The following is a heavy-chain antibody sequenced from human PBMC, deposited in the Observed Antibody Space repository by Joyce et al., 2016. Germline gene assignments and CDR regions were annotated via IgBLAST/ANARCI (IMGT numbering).Heavy chain of an antibody. CDR3: ARALGWDSNSCHDY. CDR1: GFTFSNYG. CDR2: ISYDGSNK. J-gene: IGHJ4*02. V-gene: IGHV3-30*03. Sequence: QVQLVESGGGVVQPGRSLRLSCAASGFTFSNYGMHWVRQARGKGLEWVAVISYDGSNKYYVDSVKGRFTISRDNSKNTLYLQMNSLRPEDTAVYYCARALGWDSNSCHDYWGQGTLVTVSS. D-gene: IGHD6-13*01.